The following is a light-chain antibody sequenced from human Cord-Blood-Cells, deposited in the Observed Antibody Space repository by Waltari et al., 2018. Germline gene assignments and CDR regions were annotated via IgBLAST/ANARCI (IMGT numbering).Light chain of an antibody. J-gene: IGKJ3*01. CDR1: QSVLYSSNNKNY. CDR3: QQYYSTPFT. V-gene: IGKV4-1*01. Sequence: DIVMTQSPDALAVSLGESAPINCKSSQSVLYSSNNKNYLAWYQQKPGQHPKLLIYWASTRESVIPDRFSGSGSGTDFTLTISSLQAEDVAVYYCQQYYSTPFTFGPGTKVDIK. CDR2: WAS.